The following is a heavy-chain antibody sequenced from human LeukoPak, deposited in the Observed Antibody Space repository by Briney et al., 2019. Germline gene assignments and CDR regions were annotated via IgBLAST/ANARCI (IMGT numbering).Heavy chain of an antibody. J-gene: IGHJ6*03. CDR2: IYPGDSDT. D-gene: IGHD2-2*01. Sequence: GEPLKISCKGSGYSFTSYWIGWVRQMPGKGLEWVGIIYPGDSDTRYSPSFQGQVTISADKSISTAYLQWSSLKASDTAMYYCARLVPAHYYYMDVWGKGTTVTVSS. CDR3: ARLVPAHYYYMDV. CDR1: GYSFTSYW. V-gene: IGHV5-51*01.